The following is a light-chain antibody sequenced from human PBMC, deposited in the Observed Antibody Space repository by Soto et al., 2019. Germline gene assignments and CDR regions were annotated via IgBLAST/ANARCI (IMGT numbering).Light chain of an antibody. Sequence: DVQMTQSPSTLSASVVDRVTITFRASQSISSWLAWYQQKPGKAPKLLIYDASSLESGVPSRFSGSGSGTEFTLTISSVQPDDFATYYCQQYKSYPLTFGGGTKVDI. CDR2: DAS. CDR1: QSISSW. J-gene: IGKJ4*01. CDR3: QQYKSYPLT. V-gene: IGKV1-5*01.